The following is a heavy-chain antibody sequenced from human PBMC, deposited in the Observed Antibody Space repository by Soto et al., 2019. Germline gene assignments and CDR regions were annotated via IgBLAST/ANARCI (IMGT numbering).Heavy chain of an antibody. CDR1: GGSISSDDYY. V-gene: IGHV4-30-4*01. J-gene: IGHJ4*02. CDR3: ARDRSNSPDFFDY. Sequence: SETLSLTCTVSGGSISSDDYYWSWIRQPPGKGLEWIGYIYSSGRTSYNPSLESRLTISTDTSKNQFSLQLNSVSAADTAVYYCARDRSNSPDFFDYWGQGTLVTVSS. CDR2: IYSSGRT. D-gene: IGHD6-6*01.